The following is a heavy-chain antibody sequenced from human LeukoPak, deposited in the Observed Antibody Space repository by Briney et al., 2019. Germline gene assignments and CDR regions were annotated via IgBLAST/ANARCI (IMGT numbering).Heavy chain of an antibody. D-gene: IGHD4-23*01. J-gene: IGHJ4*02. CDR1: GYIFTTYG. CDR2: INPNSGGT. Sequence: ALVKVSCKASGYIFTTYGITWVRQAPGQGLEWMGWINPNSGGTYYAQKFQGRVTMTSDTPISTAYMELSRLRSDNTAVYYCARALYGGTSATFDYWGQGTLVTVSS. V-gene: IGHV1-2*02. CDR3: ARALYGGTSATFDY.